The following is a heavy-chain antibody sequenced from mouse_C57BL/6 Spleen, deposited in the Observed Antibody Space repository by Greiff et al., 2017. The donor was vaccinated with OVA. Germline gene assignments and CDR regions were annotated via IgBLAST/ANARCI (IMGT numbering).Heavy chain of an antibody. D-gene: IGHD1-1*01. Sequence: EVQLQQSGAELVRPGASVKLSCTASGFNIKDDYMHWVKQRPEQGLEWIGWIDPENGDTEYASKFQGKATITADTSSNTAYLQLSSLTSEDTAVYYCTLYYYGSSYNWFAYWGQGTLVTVSA. V-gene: IGHV14-4*01. CDR3: TLYYYGSSYNWFAY. CDR1: GFNIKDDY. CDR2: IDPENGDT. J-gene: IGHJ3*01.